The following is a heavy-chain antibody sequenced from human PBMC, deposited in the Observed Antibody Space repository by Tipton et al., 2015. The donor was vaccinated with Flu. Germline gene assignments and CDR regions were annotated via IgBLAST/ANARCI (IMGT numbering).Heavy chain of an antibody. Sequence: SLRLSCTGSGFTFGNYAVIWFRQAPGKGLEWVSFIRSKVYGGTTEYAAPVKGRFTISRDDSKSIAYLQMNSLKTEDTAVYYCARGLPLGYWGQGTLVTVSS. V-gene: IGHV3-49*03. CDR2: IRSKVYGGTT. J-gene: IGHJ4*02. CDR3: ARGLPLGY. CDR1: GFTFGNYA.